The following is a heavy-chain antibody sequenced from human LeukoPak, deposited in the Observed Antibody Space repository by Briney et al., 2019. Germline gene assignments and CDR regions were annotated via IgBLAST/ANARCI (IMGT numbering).Heavy chain of an antibody. Sequence: PGGSLRLSCAASGFTFSSYFMTWARQAPGKGLEWLSGISGSGADTLYADSVRGQFTISRDNSKNTLYLQMNSLSAEDTAVYYCAKVPPHDNSGYSNPYWGQGTLVTVSS. D-gene: IGHD3-22*01. V-gene: IGHV3-23*01. CDR3: AKVPPHDNSGYSNPY. J-gene: IGHJ4*02. CDR1: GFTFSSYF. CDR2: ISGSGADT.